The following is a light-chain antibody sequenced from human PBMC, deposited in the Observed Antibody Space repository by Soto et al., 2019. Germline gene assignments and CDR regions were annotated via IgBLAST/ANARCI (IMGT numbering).Light chain of an antibody. J-gene: IGLJ2*01. CDR2: EVT. CDR3: SSYAGSNTVV. Sequence: QSALTQPPSASGSPGQSVTISCTGTNSDVGGYNCVSWYQQHPGKAPKLMIYEVTRRPPGVPDRFSGSKSGNTASLTVSGLQAEDEADYYCSSYAGSNTVVFGGGTKLTVL. CDR1: NSDVGGYNC. V-gene: IGLV2-8*01.